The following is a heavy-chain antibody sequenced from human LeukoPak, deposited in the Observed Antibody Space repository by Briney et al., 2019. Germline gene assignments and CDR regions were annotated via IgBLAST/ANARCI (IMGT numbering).Heavy chain of an antibody. J-gene: IGHJ5*02. CDR3: ARGRRGGDYES. D-gene: IGHD4-17*01. CDR2: INHSGST. Sequence: MSSETLSLTCTVSGGSISSYYWSWIRQPPGKGLEWIGEINHSGSTNYNPSLKSRVTISVDTSKNQFSLKLSSVTAADTAVYYCARGRRGGDYESWGQGTLVTVSS. CDR1: GGSISSYY. V-gene: IGHV4-34*01.